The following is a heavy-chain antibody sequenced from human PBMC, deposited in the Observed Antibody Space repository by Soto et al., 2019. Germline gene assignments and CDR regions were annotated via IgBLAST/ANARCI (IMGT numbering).Heavy chain of an antibody. CDR1: GFTFRTYA. J-gene: IGHJ6*02. Sequence: EVQLMGSGGGLVQPGGPLRLSCVGSGFTFRTYAMNWVRQAPGKGLEWVSSISGSGDSRFYADSVKGRFSISRDSLKNTVFLQLNSLRVDDTAVYFCARSSPLMIAGLDVWGQGTTVTVS. V-gene: IGHV3-23*01. CDR3: ARSSPLMIAGLDV. CDR2: ISGSGDSR. D-gene: IGHD3-22*01.